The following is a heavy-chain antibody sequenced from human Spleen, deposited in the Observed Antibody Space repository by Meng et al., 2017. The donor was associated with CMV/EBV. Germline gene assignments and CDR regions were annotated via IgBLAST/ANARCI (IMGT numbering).Heavy chain of an antibody. D-gene: IGHD3-9*01. CDR1: GLTLSNYW. Sequence: ASGLTLSNYWMHWVRQAPGKGLVWVSRIDTSGRTTTYADSVKGRFTISRDDAKNTMYLQMNSLRAEDSAVYYCTRATETGYNWFDPWGQGTLVTVSS. V-gene: IGHV3-74*03. CDR3: TRATETGYNWFDP. CDR2: IDTSGRTT. J-gene: IGHJ5*02.